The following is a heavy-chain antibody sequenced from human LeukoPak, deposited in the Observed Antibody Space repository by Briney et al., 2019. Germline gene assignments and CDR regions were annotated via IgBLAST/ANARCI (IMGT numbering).Heavy chain of an antibody. CDR3: VVGGSPGY. V-gene: IGHV3-74*01. CDR2: ISTDGYTT. J-gene: IGHJ4*02. D-gene: IGHD2-15*01. CDR1: GLAFSAYK. Sequence: GGSLRLSCAASGLAFSAYKMHWVRHAPRKGLVWVSRISTDGYTTDYADFVQGRFTASRDNTKNTWSLEMNSLRAEDTAVYYCVVGGSPGYWGQGTLVTVSS.